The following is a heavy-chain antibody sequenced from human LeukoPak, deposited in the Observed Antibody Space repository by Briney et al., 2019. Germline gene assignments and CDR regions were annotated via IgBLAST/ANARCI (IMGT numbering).Heavy chain of an antibody. D-gene: IGHD4-17*01. J-gene: IGHJ4*02. CDR1: GGSISSYY. V-gene: IGHV4-59*08. Sequence: SETLSLTCTVSGGSISSYYWSWIRQPPGKGLEWIGYIYYSGSTNYNPSLKSRVTISVDTSKNQFSLKLSSVTAADTAVYYCARLHYGDYALDYWGQGTLVTVSS. CDR2: IYYSGST. CDR3: ARLHYGDYALDY.